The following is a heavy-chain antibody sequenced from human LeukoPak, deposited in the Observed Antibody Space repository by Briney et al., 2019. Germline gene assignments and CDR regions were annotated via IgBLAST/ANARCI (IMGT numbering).Heavy chain of an antibody. Sequence: RRSLRLSCAASGFTFSSYAMHWVRQAPGKGLEWVAVISYDGSNKYYADSVKGRFTISRDNSKNTLYLQMNSLRAEDTAVYYCARDRDSSGCFDYWGQGTLVTVSS. CDR3: ARDRDSSGCFDY. V-gene: IGHV3-30*04. J-gene: IGHJ4*02. CDR2: ISYDGSNK. CDR1: GFTFSSYA. D-gene: IGHD3-22*01.